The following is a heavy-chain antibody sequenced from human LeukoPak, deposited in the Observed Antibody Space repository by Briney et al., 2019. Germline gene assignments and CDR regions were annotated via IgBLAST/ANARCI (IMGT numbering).Heavy chain of an antibody. CDR2: IYYSGST. V-gene: IGHV4-39*01. CDR3: ARHKYYFDY. CDR1: GGSISSSSYY. Sequence: SEALSLTCTVSGGSISSSSYYWGWIRQPPGKGLEWIGSIYYSGSTYYNPSLKSRVTISVDTSKNQFSLKLSSVTAADTAVYYCARHKYYFDYWGQGTLVTVSS. J-gene: IGHJ4*02.